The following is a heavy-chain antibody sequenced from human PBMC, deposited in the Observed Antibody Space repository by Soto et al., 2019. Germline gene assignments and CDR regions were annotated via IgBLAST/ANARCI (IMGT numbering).Heavy chain of an antibody. D-gene: IGHD2-15*01. Sequence: SETLSLTCTVSGGSISSGGYYWSWIRQHPGKGLEWIGYIYYSGSTYYNPSLKSRVTISVDTSKNQFSLKLSSVTAADTAVYYCARGGGCSGGSCYSWFDPWGQGTLVTVSS. J-gene: IGHJ5*02. CDR1: GGSISSGGYY. CDR2: IYYSGST. V-gene: IGHV4-31*03. CDR3: ARGGGCSGGSCYSWFDP.